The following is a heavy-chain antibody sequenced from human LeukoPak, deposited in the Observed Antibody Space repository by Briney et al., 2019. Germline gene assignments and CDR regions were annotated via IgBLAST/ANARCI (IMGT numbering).Heavy chain of an antibody. V-gene: IGHV4-34*01. CDR1: GGSFSGYY. CDR3: ARGRVAGYWYFDL. D-gene: IGHD6-19*01. CDR2: INHSGST. J-gene: IGHJ2*01. Sequence: SETLSLTCAVYGGSFSGYYWSWIRQPPGKGLEWIGEINHSGSTNYNPSLKSRVTISVDTSKNQFSLKLSSVTAADTAVYYCARGRVAGYWYFDLWGRGTLVTVSS.